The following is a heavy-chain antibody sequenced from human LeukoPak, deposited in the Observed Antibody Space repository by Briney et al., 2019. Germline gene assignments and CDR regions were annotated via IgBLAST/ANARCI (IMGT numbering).Heavy chain of an antibody. V-gene: IGHV4-59*01. CDR2: IYYSGRT. CDR3: ARTGSGGDASYSNWFDP. CDR1: GGSISSYC. Sequence: SSESLSLTCTVSGGSISSYCWSWIRQPPGKGLEWIGYIYYSGRTNYNPSLRSRVSTSVDTSKNQFSLKLSSVTAADTAVYCCARTGSGGDASYSNWFDPWGQGTLVTVS. D-gene: IGHD2-21*02. J-gene: IGHJ5*02.